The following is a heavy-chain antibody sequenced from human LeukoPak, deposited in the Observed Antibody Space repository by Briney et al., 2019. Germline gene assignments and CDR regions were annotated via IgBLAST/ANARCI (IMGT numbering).Heavy chain of an antibody. Sequence: SETLSLTCTVSGGSISSSSYYWGWIRQPPGKGLEWIGSIYYSGSTYYNPSLKSRVTISVDTSKNQFSLKLSSVTAADTAVYYCASTIGSGSYADDYWGQGTLVTVSS. J-gene: IGHJ4*02. CDR2: IYYSGST. CDR1: GGSISSSSYY. D-gene: IGHD3-10*01. V-gene: IGHV4-39*01. CDR3: ASTIGSGSYADDY.